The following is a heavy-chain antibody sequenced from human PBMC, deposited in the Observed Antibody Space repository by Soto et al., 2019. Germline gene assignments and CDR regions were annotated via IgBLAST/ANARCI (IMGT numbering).Heavy chain of an antibody. CDR2: ISYDGSNK. Sequence: PGGSLRLSCAASGFTFSSYGMHWVRQAPGKGLEWVAVISYDGSNKYYADSVKGRFTISRDNSKNTLYLQMNSLRAEDTAVYYCAKDPFESSSSLCDYWGQGTLVTVSS. V-gene: IGHV3-30*18. D-gene: IGHD6-6*01. CDR3: AKDPFESSSSLCDY. J-gene: IGHJ4*01. CDR1: GFTFSSYG.